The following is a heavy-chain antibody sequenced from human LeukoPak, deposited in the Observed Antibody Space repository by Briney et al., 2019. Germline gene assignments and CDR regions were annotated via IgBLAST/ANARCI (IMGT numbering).Heavy chain of an antibody. V-gene: IGHV1-69*04. Sequence: GASVKVSCKASGGTFSSYAISWVRQAPGQGLEWMGRIIPILGIANYAQKFQGRVTITADKSTSTTYMELSSLRSEDTAVYYCPRDTPSPVIGAAALDYWGQGTLVTVSS. CDR1: GGTFSSYA. CDR2: IIPILGIA. D-gene: IGHD6-13*01. CDR3: PRDTPSPVIGAAALDY. J-gene: IGHJ4*02.